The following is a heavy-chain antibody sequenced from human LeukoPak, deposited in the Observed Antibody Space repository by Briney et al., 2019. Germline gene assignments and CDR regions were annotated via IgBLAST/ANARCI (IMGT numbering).Heavy chain of an antibody. CDR3: ARGQAAYSSGWYGYYYYGMDV. CDR1: GYTFTGYY. Sequence: ASVKVSCKASGYTFTGYYMHWVRQAPGQGLEWMGWINPNSGGTNYAQKFQGWVTMTRDTSISTAYMELSRLRSDDTAVYHCARGQAAYSSGWYGYYYYGMDVWGQGTTVTVSS. CDR2: INPNSGGT. V-gene: IGHV1-2*04. D-gene: IGHD6-19*01. J-gene: IGHJ6*02.